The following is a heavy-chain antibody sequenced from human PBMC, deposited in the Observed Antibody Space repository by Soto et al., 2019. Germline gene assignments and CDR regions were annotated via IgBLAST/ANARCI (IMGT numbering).Heavy chain of an antibody. CDR2: IFSNDEK. CDR3: ARTARGIVGATYAFDI. J-gene: IGHJ3*02. CDR1: GFSLSNARMG. V-gene: IGHV2-26*01. Sequence: QVTLKESGPVLVKPTETLTLTCTVSGFSLSNARMGVSWIRQPPGKALEWLAHIFSNDEKSYSTSLKSRLTISKDTSKSQVVLTMTNMDPVDTATYSCARTARGIVGATYAFDIWGQGTMVTVSS. D-gene: IGHD1-26*01.